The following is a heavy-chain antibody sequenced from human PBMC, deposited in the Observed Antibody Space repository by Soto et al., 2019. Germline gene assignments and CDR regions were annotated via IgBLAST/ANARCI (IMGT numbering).Heavy chain of an antibody. V-gene: IGHV4-30-2*03. CDR2: IYYSGST. D-gene: IGHD1-26*01. CDR1: GGSISSGGYS. CDR3: ATQEVGGSYVYTFDP. J-gene: IGHJ5*02. Sequence: PSETLSLTCAVSGGSISSGGYSWSWIRQPPGKGLEWIGYIYYSGSTYYNPSLKSRVTISVDTSKNHFSLKLSSVTAADTAVYYCATQEVGGSYVYTFDPWGQGTLVTVSS.